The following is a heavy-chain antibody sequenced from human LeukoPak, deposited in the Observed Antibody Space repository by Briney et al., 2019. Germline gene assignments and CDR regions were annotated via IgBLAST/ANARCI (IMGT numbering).Heavy chain of an antibody. D-gene: IGHD6-19*01. CDR1: GFTFSSYA. CDR3: ARAIAVAGELDY. Sequence: GGSLRLSCAASGFTFSSYAMHWVRQAPGKGLGWVAVISYDGSNKYYADSVKGRFTISRDNSKNTLYLQMNSLRAEDTAVYYCARAIAVAGELDYWGQGTLVTVSS. CDR2: ISYDGSNK. V-gene: IGHV3-30-3*01. J-gene: IGHJ4*02.